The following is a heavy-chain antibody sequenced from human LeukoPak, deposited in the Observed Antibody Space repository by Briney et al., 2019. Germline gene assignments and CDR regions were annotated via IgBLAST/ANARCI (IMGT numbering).Heavy chain of an antibody. V-gene: IGHV4-61*08. Sequence: SETLSLTCAVSGGSISSGGYSWSWIRQPPGKGLEWIGYIYYSGSTNYNPSLKSRVTISVDTSKNQFSLKLSSVTAADTAVYYCARAVAGPYFDWWGQGTLVTVSS. CDR2: IYYSGST. CDR1: GGSISSGGYS. CDR3: ARAVAGPYFDW. J-gene: IGHJ4*02. D-gene: IGHD6-19*01.